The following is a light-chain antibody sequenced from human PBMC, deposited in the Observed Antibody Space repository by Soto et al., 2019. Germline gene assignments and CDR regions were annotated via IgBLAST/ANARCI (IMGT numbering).Light chain of an antibody. CDR1: VSLFYRDDRTTY. V-gene: IGKV2-40*01. CDR2: TLS. J-gene: IGKJ4*01. CDR3: MQRKEFPVT. Sequence: DIVMTQTPLPLLVTPGAGASMSXMSSVSLFYRDDRTTYLAXXLHKXXHSPXLXXYTLSYRASGVHDRFSGSGSGTDFTLKISRVEAEDVGVYYCMQRKEFPVTFGGGTK.